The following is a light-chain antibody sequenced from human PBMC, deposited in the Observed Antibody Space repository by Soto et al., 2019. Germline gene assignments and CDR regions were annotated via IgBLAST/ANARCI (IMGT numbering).Light chain of an antibody. V-gene: IGLV1-40*01. Sequence: QSVLTQPPSVSGAPGQRVTICCTGSSSNIGAGYDVHWYQQLPGAAPKLLIYGNSNRPSGVPDRFSGSRSGTSASLAITGLQHEDEADYYCQSYDTPVYVFGGGTKVTVL. CDR3: QSYDTPVYV. CDR1: SSNIGAGYD. J-gene: IGLJ1*01. CDR2: GNS.